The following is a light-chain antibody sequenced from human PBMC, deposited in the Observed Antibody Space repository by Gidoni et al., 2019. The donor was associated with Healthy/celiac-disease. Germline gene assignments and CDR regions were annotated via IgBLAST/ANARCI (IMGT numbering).Light chain of an antibody. J-gene: IGKJ1*01. CDR2: DAS. CDR3: QQRSNWPLWT. CDR1: QSVSSY. Sequence: EIVLTQSPATLSLSPGERATPSCRASQSVSSYLAWYQQKPGQAPRLLIYDASNRATGIPARFSGSGSGTDFTLTISSLEPEDFAVYYCQQRSNWPLWTFXXXTKVEIK. V-gene: IGKV3-11*01.